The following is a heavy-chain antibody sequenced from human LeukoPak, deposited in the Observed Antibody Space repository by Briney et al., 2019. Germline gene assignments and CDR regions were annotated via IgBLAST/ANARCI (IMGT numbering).Heavy chain of an antibody. CDR2: IYYSGST. D-gene: IGHD6-19*01. CDR1: GGSISSSPYY. J-gene: IGHJ4*02. CDR3: ARRDITSGWSFNY. Sequence: ASETLSLTCTVSGGSISSSPYYWGWIRQPPGKGLEWIGNIYYSGSTYYNPSLKTRVTISVDTSKNQFSLKLTSVTAADTAIYYCARRDITSGWSFNYWGQGILVTVS. V-gene: IGHV4-39*01.